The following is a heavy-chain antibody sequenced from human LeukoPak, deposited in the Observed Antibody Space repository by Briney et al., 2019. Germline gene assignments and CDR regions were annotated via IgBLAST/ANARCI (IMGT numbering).Heavy chain of an antibody. CDR3: ARVADLNYYYYMDV. CDR2: IYTSGST. J-gene: IGHJ6*03. V-gene: IGHV4-4*07. CDR1: GGSISSYY. Sequence: PSETLSLTCTVSGGSISSYYWSWIRQPAGKGLEWIGRIYTSGSTNYNPSLKSRVTMSVDTSKNQFSLKLSSVTAADTAVYYCARVADLNYYYYMDVWGKGTTVTISS. D-gene: IGHD6-19*01.